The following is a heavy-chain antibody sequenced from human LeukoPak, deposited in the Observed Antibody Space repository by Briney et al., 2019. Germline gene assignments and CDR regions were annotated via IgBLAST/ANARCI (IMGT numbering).Heavy chain of an antibody. CDR3: AKGRLVVTALMPLDY. CDR2: INHSGST. Sequence: PSETLSLTCAVYGGSFSGYYWSWIRQPPGKGLEWIGEINHSGSTNYNPSLKSRVTISVDTSKNQFSLKLSSVTAADTAVYYCAKGRLVVTALMPLDYWGQGTLVTVSS. V-gene: IGHV4-34*01. D-gene: IGHD2-21*02. CDR1: GGSFSGYY. J-gene: IGHJ4*02.